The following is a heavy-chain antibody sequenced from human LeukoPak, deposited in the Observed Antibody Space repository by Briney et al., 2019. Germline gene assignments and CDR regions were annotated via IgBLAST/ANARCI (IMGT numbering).Heavy chain of an antibody. CDR3: ARDVLRFGELLPGY. V-gene: IGHV3-23*01. Sequence: GGSLRLSCAASGFTFSSYVMNWVRQAPGKGLEWVSTISGGGSSTYYADSVKGRFTISRDSSKNTLYLQMNSLRAEDTAVYYCARDVLRFGELLPGYWGQGTLVTVSS. CDR2: ISGGGSST. CDR1: GFTFSSYV. J-gene: IGHJ4*02. D-gene: IGHD3-10*01.